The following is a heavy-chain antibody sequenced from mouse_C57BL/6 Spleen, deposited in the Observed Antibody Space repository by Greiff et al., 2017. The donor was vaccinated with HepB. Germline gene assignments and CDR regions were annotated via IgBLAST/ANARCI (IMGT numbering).Heavy chain of an antibody. V-gene: IGHV2-2*01. CDR2: IWSGGST. Sequence: VQLQQSGPGLVQPSQSLSITCTVSGFSLTSYGVHWVRQSPGKGLEWLGVIWSGGSTDYNAAFISRLSISKDNSKSQVFFKMNSLQADDTAIYYCARTAYYSNPYAMDYWGQGTSVTVSS. D-gene: IGHD2-5*01. CDR3: ARTAYYSNPYAMDY. J-gene: IGHJ4*01. CDR1: GFSLTSYG.